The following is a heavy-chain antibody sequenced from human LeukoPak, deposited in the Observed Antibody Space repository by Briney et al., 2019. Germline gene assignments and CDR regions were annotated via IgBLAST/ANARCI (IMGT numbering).Heavy chain of an antibody. V-gene: IGHV4-34*01. Sequence: SETLSLTCAVYGGSFSGYYWSWIRQPPGKGLEWIGEINHSGSTNYNPSLKSRVTISVDTSKNQFSLKLSSVTAADTAVYYCARGAPRIVVVPAAIKTWRYFDYWGQGTLVTVSS. CDR2: INHSGST. CDR3: ARGAPRIVVVPAAIKTWRYFDY. J-gene: IGHJ4*02. CDR1: GGSFSGYY. D-gene: IGHD2-2*01.